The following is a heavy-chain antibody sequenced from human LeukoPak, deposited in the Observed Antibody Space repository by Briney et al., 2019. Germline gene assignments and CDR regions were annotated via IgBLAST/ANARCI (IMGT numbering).Heavy chain of an antibody. J-gene: IGHJ5*02. CDR2: IIPIFGTA. D-gene: IGHD6-13*01. Sequence: GASVKVSCKASGGTFSSYAISWVRQAPGQGLEWMGGIIPIFGTANYAQKFQGRVTITADESTSTAYMELSSLRSEDTAVYYCARADPYIAAAQFQWRENWFDPWGQGTLVTVSS. V-gene: IGHV1-69*13. CDR3: ARADPYIAAAQFQWRENWFDP. CDR1: GGTFSSYA.